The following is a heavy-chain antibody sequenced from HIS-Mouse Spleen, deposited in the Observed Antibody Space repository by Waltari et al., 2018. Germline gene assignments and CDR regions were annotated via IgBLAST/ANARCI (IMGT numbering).Heavy chain of an antibody. CDR2: IYYSGTT. D-gene: IGHD6-13*01. CDR3: AREIPYSSSWYDWYFDL. V-gene: IGHV4-39*07. CDR1: GGSISSSRYD. J-gene: IGHJ2*01. Sequence: QLQLQESGPGLVKPSETLSLTCTVSGGSISSSRYDWGWIRPPPGKGLEWIGSIYYSGTTYYNPSLKSRVTISVDTSKNQFSLKLSSVTAADTAVYYCAREIPYSSSWYDWYFDLWGRGTLVTVSS.